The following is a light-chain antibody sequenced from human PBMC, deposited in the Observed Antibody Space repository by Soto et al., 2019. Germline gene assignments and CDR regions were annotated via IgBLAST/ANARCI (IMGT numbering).Light chain of an antibody. CDR2: DAS. CDR3: QHGWS. V-gene: IGKV1-5*01. CDR1: QSINKW. J-gene: IGKJ1*01. Sequence: DIHMTQSPSTLSASVGDRVTITSRASQSINKWLAWYQQKPGKPPKFLIYDASILQSGVPSRFSGSGFGTEFTLTVSILQPDDFAAYYCQHGWSFGQGTKVE.